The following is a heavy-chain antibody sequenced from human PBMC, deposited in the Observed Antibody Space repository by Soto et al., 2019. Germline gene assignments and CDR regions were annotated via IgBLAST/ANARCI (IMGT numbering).Heavy chain of an antibody. Sequence: EVQLVESGGGLVQPGGSLRLSCVPSGFTFNSHWMHWVRQAPGKGLVWVSRINGDGSSTSYADSVRGRFTISRDNAKNTLYLKMNSLRAEDTAVYYCARDPRDGYHSPPEYWGQGTLVTVSS. D-gene: IGHD5-12*01. CDR3: ARDPRDGYHSPPEY. CDR2: INGDGSST. V-gene: IGHV3-74*01. CDR1: GFTFNSHW. J-gene: IGHJ4*02.